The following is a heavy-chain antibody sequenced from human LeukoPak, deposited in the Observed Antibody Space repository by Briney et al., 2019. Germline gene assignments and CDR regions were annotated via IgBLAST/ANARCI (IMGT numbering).Heavy chain of an antibody. J-gene: IGHJ4*02. D-gene: IGHD3-10*01. Sequence: ASVKVSCKASGSSFTAFYIHWVRQAPGQGLEWMGWIHPRSGDTRYAQKFQGRVTMARDTSISTVYMDLSSLGSDDTAVYYCARDGEYGTGSYYRGSFDYWGQGILVTVSS. CDR3: ARDGEYGTGSYYRGSFDY. CDR2: IHPRSGDT. V-gene: IGHV1-2*02. CDR1: GSSFTAFY.